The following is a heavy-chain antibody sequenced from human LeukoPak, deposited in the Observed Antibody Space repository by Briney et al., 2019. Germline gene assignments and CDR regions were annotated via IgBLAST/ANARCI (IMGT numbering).Heavy chain of an antibody. CDR3: ARGAVTFDP. J-gene: IGHJ5*02. CDR2: VSYSGST. Sequence: SETLSFTCTVSGGSISSHYWSWIRQPPGKGLEWIGYVSYSGSTNYNPSLKSRVAISLDTSKNQFSLKLSSVTAADTAVYYCARGAVTFDPWGQGTLVTVSS. D-gene: IGHD4-11*01. CDR1: GGSISSHY. V-gene: IGHV4-59*11.